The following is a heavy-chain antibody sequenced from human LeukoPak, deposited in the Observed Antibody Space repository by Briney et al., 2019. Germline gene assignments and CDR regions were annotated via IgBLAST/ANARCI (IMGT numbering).Heavy chain of an antibody. V-gene: IGHV3-9*03. CDR3: AKSRVPNDPFDY. CDR1: GFTFDDYA. CDR2: ISWNSGSI. D-gene: IGHD4/OR15-4a*01. Sequence: GGSLRLSCAASGFTFDDYAMHWVRQAPGKGLEWVSGISWNSGSIGYADSVKGRFTISRDNAKNSLYLQMNSLRAEDMALYYCAKSRVPNDPFDYWGQGTLVTVSS. J-gene: IGHJ4*02.